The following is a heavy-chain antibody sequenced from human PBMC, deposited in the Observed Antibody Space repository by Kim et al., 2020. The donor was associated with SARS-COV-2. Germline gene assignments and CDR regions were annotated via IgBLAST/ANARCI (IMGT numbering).Heavy chain of an antibody. J-gene: IGHJ4*02. CDR3: AKDGDILTGYEVDY. V-gene: IGHV3-33*06. Sequence: KGLEWVAVIWYEGSNKYYADAGKGRFTISRDNSKNTLYLQMNSLRAEDTAVYYCAKDGDILTGYEVDYWGQGTLVTVSS. CDR2: IWYEGSNK. D-gene: IGHD3-9*01.